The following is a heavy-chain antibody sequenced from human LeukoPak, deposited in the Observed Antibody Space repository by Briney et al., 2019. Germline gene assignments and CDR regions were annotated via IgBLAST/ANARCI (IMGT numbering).Heavy chain of an antibody. V-gene: IGHV4-34*01. CDR2: IYYSGST. D-gene: IGHD3-22*01. CDR1: GGSFSGYY. J-gene: IGHJ4*02. CDR3: ARGYDSTGYYDY. Sequence: SETLSLTCAVYGGSFSGYYWSWIRQPPGKGLEWIGSIYYSGSTYYNLSLKSRVTISVDTSKNQFSLKLSSVTAADTAVYYCARGYDSTGYYDYWGQGTLVTVSS.